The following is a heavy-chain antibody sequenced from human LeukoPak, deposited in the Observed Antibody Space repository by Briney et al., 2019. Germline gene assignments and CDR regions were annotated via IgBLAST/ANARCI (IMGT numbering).Heavy chain of an antibody. J-gene: IGHJ4*02. Sequence: GGSLRLSCAASGFTFSSYSMNWVRQAPGKGLEWVSSISSSSSYTYYADSVKGRFTISRDNAKNSLYLQMNSLRAEDTAVYYCARARYSSGWTFDYWGQGTLVTVSS. V-gene: IGHV3-21*01. CDR3: ARARYSSGWTFDY. D-gene: IGHD6-19*01. CDR1: GFTFSSYS. CDR2: ISSSSSYT.